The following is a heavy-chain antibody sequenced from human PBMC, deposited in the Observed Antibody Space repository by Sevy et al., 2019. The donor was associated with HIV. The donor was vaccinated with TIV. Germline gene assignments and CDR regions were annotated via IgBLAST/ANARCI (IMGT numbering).Heavy chain of an antibody. CDR1: GGSINSDH. CDR2: VCYTGGT. J-gene: IGHJ3*02. CDR3: ARRNDFDI. V-gene: IGHV4-59*08. Sequence: SETLSLTCTVSGGSINSDHWNWIRQPPGKGLEWIGYVCYTGGTNYNPSLKNRVTISVDRTKNQFSLKLTSVTAADTAVYYCARRNDFDIWGHGTMVTVSS.